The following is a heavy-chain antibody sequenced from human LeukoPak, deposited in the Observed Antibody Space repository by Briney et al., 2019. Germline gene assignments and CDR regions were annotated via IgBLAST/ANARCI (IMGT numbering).Heavy chain of an antibody. D-gene: IGHD4-23*01. Sequence: GGSLRLSCAASGFTVSSNYMSWVRQAPGKGLEWVSVIYSGGSTYYADSVKGRFTISRDNSKNTLYLQMNSLRAEDTAVYYGAREEHGGKDAFDIWGQGTMVTVSS. J-gene: IGHJ3*02. V-gene: IGHV3-66*01. CDR2: IYSGGST. CDR1: GFTVSSNY. CDR3: AREEHGGKDAFDI.